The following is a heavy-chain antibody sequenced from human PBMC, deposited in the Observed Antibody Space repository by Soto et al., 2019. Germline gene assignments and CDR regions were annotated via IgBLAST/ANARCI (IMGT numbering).Heavy chain of an antibody. CDR3: ARVGGDDFGDSGGFDY. Sequence: QVQLQKSGPGLVKPSETLSLTCTVSGGSIRDYFWTWIRQPPGKGLEWIGYIYYSGRTNYNPSLKSRVSISVDTSKNHFSLQRRSVTAADTAVYYCARVGGDDFGDSGGFDYWGQGTLVTVSS. V-gene: IGHV4-59*01. CDR2: IYYSGRT. CDR1: GGSIRDYF. J-gene: IGHJ4*02. D-gene: IGHD4-17*01.